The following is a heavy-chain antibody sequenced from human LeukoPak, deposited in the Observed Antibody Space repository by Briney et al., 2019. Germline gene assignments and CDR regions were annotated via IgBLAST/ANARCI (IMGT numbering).Heavy chain of an antibody. Sequence: SETLSLTCTVSGGSTSSYHWNWIRQPPGKGLEWIGYIYYSGSTNYNPSLKSRVTISVDTSKNQFSLKLSSVTAADTAVYYCARLSVGATVADYWGQGTLVTVSS. V-gene: IGHV4-59*08. J-gene: IGHJ4*02. CDR1: GGSTSSYH. CDR2: IYYSGST. CDR3: ARLSVGATVADY. D-gene: IGHD1-26*01.